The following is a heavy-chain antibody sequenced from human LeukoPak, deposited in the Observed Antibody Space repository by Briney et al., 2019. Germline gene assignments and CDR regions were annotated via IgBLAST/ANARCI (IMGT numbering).Heavy chain of an antibody. J-gene: IGHJ3*02. CDR2: ITGSGGGT. V-gene: IGHV3-23*01. D-gene: IGHD1-1*01. Sequence: GASLRLSCAASGFTFNTYAMSWVRQAPGKGLEWVSAITGSGGGTYYADSVKGRFTISRDNSKNTLYLQMDSLRAEDTAVYYCAKDYRENEPGSKFFGIWGQGTMVTVSS. CDR3: AKDYRENEPGSKFFGI. CDR1: GFTFNTYA.